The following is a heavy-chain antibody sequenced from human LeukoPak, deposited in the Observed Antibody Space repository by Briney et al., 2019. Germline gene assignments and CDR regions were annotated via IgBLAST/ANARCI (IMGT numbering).Heavy chain of an antibody. CDR1: GFTFSSYW. V-gene: IGHV3-74*01. CDR3: ARHCSGGSCYSEAFDY. Sequence: PGGSLRLSCAASGFTFSSYWMHWVRQAPGKGLVWVSRINTDGSSTSYADSVKGRFTISRDNAKNTLYLQMNSLRAEDTAVYYCARHCSGGSCYSEAFDYWGQGTLVTVYS. D-gene: IGHD2-15*01. J-gene: IGHJ4*02. CDR2: INTDGSST.